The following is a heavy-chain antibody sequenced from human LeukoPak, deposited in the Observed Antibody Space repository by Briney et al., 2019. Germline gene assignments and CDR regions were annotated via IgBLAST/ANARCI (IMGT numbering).Heavy chain of an antibody. V-gene: IGHV3-30*09. J-gene: IGHJ4*02. CDR1: GFTFGIYS. CDR2: ISYDGTEK. D-gene: IGHD6-13*01. CDR3: IRDKPWQQFIFDY. Sequence: GRSLRLSCAASGFTFGIYSMHWVRQAPGKGLEWVAVISYDGTEKYYTDSVKGRFDISRDNSKNRVYLQMDSLRLEDTAVYFCIRDKPWQQFIFDYWGQGTLVTVSS.